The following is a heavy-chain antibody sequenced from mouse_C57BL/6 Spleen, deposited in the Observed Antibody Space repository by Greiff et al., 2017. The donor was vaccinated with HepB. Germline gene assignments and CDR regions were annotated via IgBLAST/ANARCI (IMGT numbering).Heavy chain of an antibody. CDR1: GYAFTNYL. V-gene: IGHV1-54*01. CDR3: ARSHDAGFAY. D-gene: IGHD2-12*01. J-gene: IGHJ3*01. CDR2: INPGSGGT. Sequence: VQGVESGAELVRPGTSVKVSCKASGYAFTNYLIEWVKQRPGQGLEWIGVINPGSGGTNYNEKFKGKATLTADKSSSTAYMQLSSLTSEDSAVYFCARSHDAGFAYWGQGTLVTVSA.